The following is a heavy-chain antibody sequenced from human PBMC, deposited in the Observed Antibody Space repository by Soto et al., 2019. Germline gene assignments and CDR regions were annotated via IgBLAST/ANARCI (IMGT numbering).Heavy chain of an antibody. CDR2: LVVGSGNT. D-gene: IGHD3-3*01. CDR3: AAVPVLRFLKWLPAYFDY. J-gene: IGHJ4*02. V-gene: IGHV1-58*01. Sequence: GASVKVSCKTSGFMFTSSAVQWLRQCRGQRLEWIGWLVVGSGNTHYAQHFQERVTLTRDMSTGTAYMELSSLRSEDTAVYYCAAVPVLRFLKWLPAYFDYWGQGTLVTVSS. CDR1: GFMFTSSA.